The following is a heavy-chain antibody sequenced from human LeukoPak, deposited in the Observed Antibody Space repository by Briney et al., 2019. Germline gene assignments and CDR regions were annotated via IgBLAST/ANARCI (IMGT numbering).Heavy chain of an antibody. CDR2: IYYSGST. J-gene: IGHJ5*02. D-gene: IGHD3-9*01. CDR1: NYSISSGFY. CDR3: ARAFDYNWFNP. Sequence: PSETLSPTCAVSNYSISSGFYWAWVRQPPGKGLEWIGNIYYSGSTYCNPSLKSRIIISVDTSKNQFSLKLRSVTAADTAVYYCARAFDYNWFNPWGQGTLVTVSS. V-gene: IGHV4-38-2*01.